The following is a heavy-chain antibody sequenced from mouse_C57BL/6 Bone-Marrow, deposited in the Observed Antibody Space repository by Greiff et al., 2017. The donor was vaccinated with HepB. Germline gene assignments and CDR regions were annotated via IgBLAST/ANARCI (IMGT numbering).Heavy chain of an antibody. CDR3: ARGYYGSSWYAMDY. D-gene: IGHD1-1*01. V-gene: IGHV3-5*01. Sequence: VQLKESGPGLVKPSQTVFLTCTVTGISITTGNYRWSWIRQFPGNKLEWIGYIYYSGTITYNPSLTSRTTITRDTPKNQFFLEMNSLTAEDTATYYSARGYYGSSWYAMDYWGQGTSVTVSS. CDR2: IYYSGTI. J-gene: IGHJ4*01. CDR1: GISITTGNYR.